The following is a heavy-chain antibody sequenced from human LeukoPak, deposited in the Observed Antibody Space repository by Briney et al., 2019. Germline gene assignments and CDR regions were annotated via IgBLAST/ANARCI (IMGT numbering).Heavy chain of an antibody. D-gene: IGHD5-24*01. J-gene: IGHJ4*02. V-gene: IGHV4-31*03. CDR2: IYNSGRT. CDR3: ARGAKMATRGFDY. Sequence: SQTLSLTCTVSGGSISSGGYSWHWIRQHPGKGLEWIGYIYNSGRTHTKPSLKSRVTISVDTSKKQLSLKLRYVTAADTAVYYCARGAKMATRGFDYWGQGTLVTVSS. CDR1: GGSISSGGYS.